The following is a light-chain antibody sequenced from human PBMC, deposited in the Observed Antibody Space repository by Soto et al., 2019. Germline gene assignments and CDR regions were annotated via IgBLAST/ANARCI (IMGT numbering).Light chain of an antibody. J-gene: IGLJ2*01. CDR2: NNN. CDR1: SSNIGSNT. Sequence: QSVLTQPPSASGTPGQRVTISCSGSSSNIGSNTVNWYQQLPGTAPKLLIYNNNQRPSGVPDRFSGSKSGTSASLAISGLQSEDEAHYYCSSKTSSSLVVFGGGTKLTVL. V-gene: IGLV1-44*01. CDR3: SSKTSSSLVV.